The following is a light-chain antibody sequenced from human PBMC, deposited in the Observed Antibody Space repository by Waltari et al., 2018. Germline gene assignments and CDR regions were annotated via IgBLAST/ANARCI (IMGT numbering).Light chain of an antibody. CDR3: SSYIDSSTLEL. Sequence: QSALTQPASVSGSPGQSITISCTGTSSDIGGYNYVSSYQQVPGKAPKLIIYDVSNRPSGVSSRFSGSKSGNTASLTISGLQAEDEANYYCSSYIDSSTLELFGGGTSLTVL. J-gene: IGLJ2*01. V-gene: IGLV2-14*03. CDR2: DVS. CDR1: SSDIGGYNY.